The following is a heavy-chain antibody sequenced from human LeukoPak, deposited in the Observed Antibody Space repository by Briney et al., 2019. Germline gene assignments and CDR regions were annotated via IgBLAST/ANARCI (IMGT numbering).Heavy chain of an antibody. D-gene: IGHD3-3*01. CDR1: GFTFSSYD. V-gene: IGHV3-21*06. Sequence: EGSLRLSCAASGFTFSSYDMNWVRQAPGKGLEWVSFISSTSNYINYADSVKGRFTISRDNAKSSLYLQMNSLRVEDTAVYFCARTLFGAYNWFDPWGQGALVTVSS. CDR2: ISSTSNYI. CDR3: ARTLFGAYNWFDP. J-gene: IGHJ5*02.